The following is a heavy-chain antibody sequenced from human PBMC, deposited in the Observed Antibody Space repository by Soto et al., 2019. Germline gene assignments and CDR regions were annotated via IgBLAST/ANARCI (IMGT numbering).Heavy chain of an antibody. V-gene: IGHV3-7*01. Sequence: EVQLVESGGGLVQPGGSLRLSCAASGFSFSSHWMSWVRQAPGKRPEWVANIKQNGGEEHYLDSVKGRFTLSRDNAKNSLYLQMNSLRAEDTAVYYCAKSEGYSFDIRGPGTMVTVSS. D-gene: IGHD1-1*01. CDR3: AKSEGYSFDI. CDR2: IKQNGGEE. J-gene: IGHJ3*02. CDR1: GFSFSSHW.